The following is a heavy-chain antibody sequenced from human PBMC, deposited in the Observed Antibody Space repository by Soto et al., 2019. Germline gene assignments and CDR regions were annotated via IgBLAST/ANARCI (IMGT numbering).Heavy chain of an antibody. CDR1: GFTFSNYA. CDR2: ISYSGGSP. D-gene: IGHD5-12*01. CDR3: AKWRGEWLRFFDY. V-gene: IGHV3-23*01. J-gene: IGHJ4*02. Sequence: GGSLRLSCAASGFTFSNYAMTWVRQSPGKGLEWVSGISYSGGSPYYADSVKGRFTIFRDNSKNTLYLQMNSLRADDTALYYCAKWRGEWLRFFDYWGQGTLVTVSS.